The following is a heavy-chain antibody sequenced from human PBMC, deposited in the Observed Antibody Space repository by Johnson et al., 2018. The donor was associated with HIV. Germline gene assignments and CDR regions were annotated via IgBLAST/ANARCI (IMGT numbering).Heavy chain of an antibody. CDR3: AKYYDILTGRNTLRDAFDI. CDR1: GFTFSDYY. CDR2: ISSSGSTI. Sequence: VQLVESGGGLVQPGGSLRLSCAVSGFTFSDYYMSWIRQAAGKGLEWISYISSSGSTIYYADSVKGRFTISRDNSKNTLYLQMNSLRAEDTAVYYCAKYYDILTGRNTLRDAFDIWGQGTMVTVSS. V-gene: IGHV3-11*01. D-gene: IGHD3-9*01. J-gene: IGHJ3*02.